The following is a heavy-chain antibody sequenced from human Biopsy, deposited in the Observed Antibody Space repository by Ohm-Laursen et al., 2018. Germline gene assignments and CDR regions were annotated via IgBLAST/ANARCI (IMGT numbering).Heavy chain of an antibody. D-gene: IGHD2/OR15-2a*01. CDR1: GGSISSDY. CDR3: ARATNSTGWPYYYFYGMDV. Sequence: TLSLTCTVSGGSISSDYWSWIRQTPGKGLEWIGYIYYSGSTNYNPSLKSRVTISVDTSKNQFSLRLNPVTAADTAMYYCARATNSTGWPYYYFYGMDVWGQGTTVTVSS. J-gene: IGHJ6*02. CDR2: IYYSGST. V-gene: IGHV4-59*01.